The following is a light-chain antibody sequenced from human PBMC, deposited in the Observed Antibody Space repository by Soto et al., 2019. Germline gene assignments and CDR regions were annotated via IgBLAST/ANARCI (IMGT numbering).Light chain of an antibody. CDR1: QSVTSNS. Sequence: EIVLTQSPGTLSLPPGERATLSCRASQSVTSNSLAWYQHKLGQAPRLLIYDASSRATGIPDRFSGSGSGTDFTLTISRLEPEDFAVYFCQQFGTSPGTFGPGTKVDIK. CDR2: DAS. CDR3: QQFGTSPGT. V-gene: IGKV3-20*01. J-gene: IGKJ3*01.